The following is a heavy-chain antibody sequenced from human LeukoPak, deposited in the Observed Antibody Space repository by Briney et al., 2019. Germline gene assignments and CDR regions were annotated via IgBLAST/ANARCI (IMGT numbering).Heavy chain of an antibody. J-gene: IGHJ4*02. V-gene: IGHV4-39*07. Sequence: PSETLSLTCTVSGGSISSYYWGWIRQPPGKGLEWIGSIYYSGSTYYNPSLKSRVTISVDTSKNQFSLKLSSVTAADTAVYYCARYSGYDGNFDYWGQGTLVTVSS. CDR2: IYYSGST. CDR1: GGSISSYY. D-gene: IGHD5-12*01. CDR3: ARYSGYDGNFDY.